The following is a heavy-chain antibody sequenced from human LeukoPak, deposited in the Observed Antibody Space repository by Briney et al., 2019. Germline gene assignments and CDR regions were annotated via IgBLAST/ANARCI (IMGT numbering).Heavy chain of an antibody. CDR2: IYYSGST. CDR1: GGSFSGYY. J-gene: IGHJ5*02. V-gene: IGHV4-59*01. Sequence: PSETLSLTCAVYGGSFSGYYWSWIRQPPGKGLEWIVYIYYSGSTNYNPSLKSRVTISVDTSKNQFSLKLSSVTAADTAVYYCARDQGYNWFDPWGQGTLVTVSS. CDR3: ARDQGYNWFDP.